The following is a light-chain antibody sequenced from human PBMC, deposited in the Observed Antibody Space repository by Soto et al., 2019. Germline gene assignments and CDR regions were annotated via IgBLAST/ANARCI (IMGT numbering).Light chain of an antibody. CDR3: QEYRSAPRVYT. V-gene: IGKV1-27*01. J-gene: IGKJ2*01. CDR1: QGIRNF. Sequence: DIQMTQSPSSLSASVGDAVTITCRASQGIRNFLAWYQQKPGEVPKLLIYAASTLQSGAPSRFSGSVSGTDFTLTISSLQPEDVATYYCQEYRSAPRVYTFGQGTKVDIK. CDR2: AAS.